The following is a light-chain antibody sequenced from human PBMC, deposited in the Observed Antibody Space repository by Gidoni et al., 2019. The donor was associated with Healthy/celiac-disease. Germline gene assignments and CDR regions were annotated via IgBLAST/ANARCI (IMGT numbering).Light chain of an antibody. J-gene: IGLJ2*01. CDR2: GNS. CDR1: SSNIGAGYD. V-gene: IGLV1-40*01. Sequence: GQRVTISCTGSSSNIGAGYDVHWYQQLPGTAPKLLIYGNSNRPSGVPDRFSGSKSGTSASLAITGLQAEDEADYYCQSYDSSLSGSVFGGGTKLTVL. CDR3: QSYDSSLSGSV.